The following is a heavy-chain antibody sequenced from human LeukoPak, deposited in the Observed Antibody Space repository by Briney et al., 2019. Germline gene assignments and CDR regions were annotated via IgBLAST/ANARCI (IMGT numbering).Heavy chain of an antibody. V-gene: IGHV3-30-3*01. D-gene: IGHD3-3*01. CDR3: AREYTILGVIVNYYYYGMDV. CDR2: ISYDGSNK. CDR1: GFTFSSYA. Sequence: PGGSLRLSCAASGFTFSSYAMHWVRQAPGKGLEWVAVISYDGSNKYYADSVKGRFTISRDNSKNTLYLQMNSLRAEDTAVYYCAREYTILGVIVNYYYYGMDVWGQGTTVTVSS. J-gene: IGHJ6*02.